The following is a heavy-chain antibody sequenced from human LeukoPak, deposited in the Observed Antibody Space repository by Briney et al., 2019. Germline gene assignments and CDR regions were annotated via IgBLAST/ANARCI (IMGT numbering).Heavy chain of an antibody. CDR1: GYTFTSYG. CDR3: AIEGDTYCGGDCYSNWFDP. V-gene: IGHV1-18*01. D-gene: IGHD2-21*02. Sequence: ASVKVSCKASGYTFTSYGISWVRQAPGQGLEWMGWISAYNGNTNYSQKLQGRGTMTTDTSTSTAYMGLRSLRSDDTAVYYCAIEGDTYCGGDCYSNWFDPWGQGTLVTVSS. CDR2: ISAYNGNT. J-gene: IGHJ5*02.